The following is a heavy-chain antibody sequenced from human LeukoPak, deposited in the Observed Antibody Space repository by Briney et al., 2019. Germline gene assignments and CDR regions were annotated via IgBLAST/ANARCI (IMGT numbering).Heavy chain of an antibody. CDR3: AKARGYYYDSSGSLDY. CDR1: GFTFDDYA. Sequence: GRSLRLSCAASGFTFDDYAMHWVRQAPGKGLEWVSGINWNSGSIVYADSVKGRFTISRDNAKNSLYLQMNTLRAEDMALYYCAKARGYYYDSSGSLDYWGQGTLVTVSS. D-gene: IGHD3-22*01. CDR2: INWNSGSI. J-gene: IGHJ4*02. V-gene: IGHV3-9*03.